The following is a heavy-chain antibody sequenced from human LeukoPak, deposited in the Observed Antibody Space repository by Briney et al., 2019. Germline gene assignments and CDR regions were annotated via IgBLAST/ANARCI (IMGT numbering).Heavy chain of an antibody. CDR3: ARDGEWLVPFDY. J-gene: IGHJ4*02. V-gene: IGHV4-4*02. CDR2: IYHSGST. D-gene: IGHD6-19*01. Sequence: XNWXRXVRXPXXXXLEWIGEIYHSGSTNYNPSLKSRVTISVDKSKNQFSLKLSSVTAADTAVYYCARDGEWLVPFDYWGQGTLVTVSS. CDR1: XNW.